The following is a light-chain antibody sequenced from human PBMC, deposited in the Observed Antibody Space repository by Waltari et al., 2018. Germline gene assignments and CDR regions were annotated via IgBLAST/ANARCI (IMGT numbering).Light chain of an antibody. J-gene: IGLJ2*01. CDR1: SSDIGAYNF. CDR2: VVS. Sequence: QSALTQPASVSGSPGQSITISCTGSSSDIGAYNFVSWYQQHPGKAPQLMIYVVSKRPSWVSNRFSGSKSGNTASLTIYGLQVEDEADYFCSSYTTTNIVVFGGGTELTVL. V-gene: IGLV2-14*03. CDR3: SSYTTTNIVV.